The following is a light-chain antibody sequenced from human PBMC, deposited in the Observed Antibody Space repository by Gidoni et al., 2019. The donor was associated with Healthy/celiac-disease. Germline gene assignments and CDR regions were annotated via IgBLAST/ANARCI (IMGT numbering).Light chain of an antibody. V-gene: IGKV1-5*03. J-gene: IGKJ1*01. Sequence: DIQMTPSPSTLSASVGDSDTISCRASQSISSWLAWYQQKPGKAPKLLIYKASSLESGVPSRFSGSGSGTEFTLTISSLQPDDFATYYCQQYNSYSPTFGQGTKVEIK. CDR2: KAS. CDR1: QSISSW. CDR3: QQYNSYSPT.